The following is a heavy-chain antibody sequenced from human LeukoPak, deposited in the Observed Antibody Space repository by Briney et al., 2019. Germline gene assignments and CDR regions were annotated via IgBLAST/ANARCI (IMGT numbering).Heavy chain of an antibody. D-gene: IGHD4-23*01. CDR2: IYYSGST. CDR1: GGSISSSSYY. V-gene: IGHV4-39*07. J-gene: IGHJ3*02. CDR3: ARGYGDNSGAFDI. Sequence: SETLSLTCTVSGGSISSSSYYWGWIRQPPGKGLEWIGSIYYSGSTYYNPSLKSRVTISMDTSEKQFSLKLNSVTAADTAVYYCARGYGDNSGAFDIWGQGTMVTVSS.